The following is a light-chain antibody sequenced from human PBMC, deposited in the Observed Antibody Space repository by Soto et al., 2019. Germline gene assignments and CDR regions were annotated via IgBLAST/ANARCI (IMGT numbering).Light chain of an antibody. V-gene: IGLV2-14*01. CDR3: ASYTNTTPWV. CDR2: EVG. Sequence: QSALTQPASLSGSPGQSITISCTGTSSDVGRYNYVSWYQQNPGKAPKLLIYEVGNRPSGVSNRFSASKSGNTASLTISGLQAEDEADYYCASYTNTTPWVFGGGTKLTVL. CDR1: SSDVGRYNY. J-gene: IGLJ3*02.